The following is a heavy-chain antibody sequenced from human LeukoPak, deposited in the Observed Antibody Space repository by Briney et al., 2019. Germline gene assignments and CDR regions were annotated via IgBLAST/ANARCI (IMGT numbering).Heavy chain of an antibody. J-gene: IGHJ4*02. CDR1: GYTFTGYY. Sequence: ASVKASCKASGYTFTGYYMHWVRQAPGQGLEWMGWINPNSGGTNYAQKFQGRVTMTRDTSISTAYMELSRLRSDDTAVYYCAQSAGYSGYDGGWGQGTLVTVSS. CDR3: AQSAGYSGYDGG. V-gene: IGHV1-2*02. CDR2: INPNSGGT. D-gene: IGHD5-12*01.